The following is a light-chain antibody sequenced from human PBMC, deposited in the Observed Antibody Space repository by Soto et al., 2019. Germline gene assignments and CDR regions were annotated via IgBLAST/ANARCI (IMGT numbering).Light chain of an antibody. CDR1: QSVSSN. J-gene: IGKJ1*01. Sequence: EIVMTQSPATLSVSPGERATLSCRASQSVSSNLAWYQQKPXXAPRLLIYGASTRATGIPARFSXXXXGXXXXXTISSLQSEDFAVYYCQQYNNWPRATFGQGTKVEIK. CDR3: QQYNNWPRAT. V-gene: IGKV3-15*01. CDR2: GAS.